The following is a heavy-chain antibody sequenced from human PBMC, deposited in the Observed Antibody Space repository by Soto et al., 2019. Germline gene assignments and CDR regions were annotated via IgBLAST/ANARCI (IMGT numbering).Heavy chain of an antibody. J-gene: IGHJ4*02. D-gene: IGHD2-2*01. V-gene: IGHV3-33*01. Sequence: GGSLRLSCAASGFTFSSYGMHWVRQAPGKGLEWVAVIWYDGSNKYYADSVKGRFTISRDNSKNTLYLQMNSLRAEDTAVYYCARALFDCSSTSCHSYDKNPRLSEVYAIQLHFDYWGQGTLVTVSS. CDR3: ARALFDCSSTSCHSYDKNPRLSEVYAIQLHFDY. CDR2: IWYDGSNK. CDR1: GFTFSSYG.